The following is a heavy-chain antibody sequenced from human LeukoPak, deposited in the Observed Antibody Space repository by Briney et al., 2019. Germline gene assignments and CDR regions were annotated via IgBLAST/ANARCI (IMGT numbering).Heavy chain of an antibody. D-gene: IGHD5-12*01. V-gene: IGHV3-11*01. CDR3: ARSSSDSGYDSNFDY. CDR1: GFTFSDYY. J-gene: IGHJ4*02. CDR2: ISSSGSTI. Sequence: GGSLRLSCAASGFTFSDYYMSWLRQAPGKGLEWVSYISSSGSTIYYADSVKGRFTISRDNAKNSLYLQMNSLRAEDTAVYYCARSSSDSGYDSNFDYWGQGTLVTVSS.